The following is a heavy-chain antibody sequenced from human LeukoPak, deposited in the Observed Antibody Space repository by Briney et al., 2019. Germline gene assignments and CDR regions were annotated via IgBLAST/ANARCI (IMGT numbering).Heavy chain of an antibody. CDR1: GFTFSSYW. Sequence: GGSLRLSCAASGFTFSSYWMHWVRQAPGKGLEWVSSISSSSSYIYYADSVKGRFTISRDNAKNSLYLQMNSLRAEDTAVYYCASIGQLWRPKNFDYWGQGTLVTVSS. CDR3: ASIGQLWRPKNFDY. V-gene: IGHV3-21*01. D-gene: IGHD5-18*01. J-gene: IGHJ4*02. CDR2: ISSSSSYI.